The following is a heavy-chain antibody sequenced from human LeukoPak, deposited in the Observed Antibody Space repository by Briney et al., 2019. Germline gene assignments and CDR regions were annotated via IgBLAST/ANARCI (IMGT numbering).Heavy chain of an antibody. V-gene: IGHV3-23*01. CDR3: ARSKEDCCGSFDP. CDR2: ISVSATT. J-gene: IGHJ5*02. CDR1: GFTFSSYD. D-gene: IGHD2-15*01. Sequence: GGSLRLSCAASGFTFSSYDMSWVRQAPGKGPDWVSGISVSATTYYSDSVMGRFTISRDNSKNTLYLQMNSLRVEDTAVYYCARSKEDCCGSFDPWGQGTLVTVSS.